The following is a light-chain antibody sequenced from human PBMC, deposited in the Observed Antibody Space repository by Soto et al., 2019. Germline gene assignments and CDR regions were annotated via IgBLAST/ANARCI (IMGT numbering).Light chain of an antibody. CDR2: EVS. CDR3: PSFAGSNIVV. J-gene: IGLJ2*01. CDR1: SSDVGGYNY. V-gene: IGLV2-8*01. Sequence: QSALTQPPSASGSPGQSVTISCTGTSSDVGGYNYVSWYQQHPGKAPKLIIYEVSKRPSGVPDRLSGSKSGNTASLTVSGPQAENEANYYCPSFAGSNIVVFGGGTNLPFL.